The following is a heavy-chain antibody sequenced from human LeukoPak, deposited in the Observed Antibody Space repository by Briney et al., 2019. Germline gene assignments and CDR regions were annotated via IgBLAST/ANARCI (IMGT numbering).Heavy chain of an antibody. CDR2: IYSGGST. D-gene: IGHD2-15*01. CDR3: ARDGRYCSGGSCYSDAFDI. CDR1: GFTVSSNY. V-gene: IGHV3-53*01. Sequence: TGGSLRLSCAASGFTVSSNYMSWVRQATGKGLEWVSVIYSGGSTYYADSVKGRFTISIDNSKNTLYLQMNSVRAEDTAVYYCARDGRYCSGGSCYSDAFDIWGQGTMVTVSS. J-gene: IGHJ3*02.